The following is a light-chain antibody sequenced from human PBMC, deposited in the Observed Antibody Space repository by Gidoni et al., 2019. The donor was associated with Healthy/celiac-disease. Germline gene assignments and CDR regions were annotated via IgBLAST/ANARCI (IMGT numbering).Light chain of an antibody. CDR2: KAS. J-gene: IGKJ2*04. Sequence: DIQMTQSPSTLSASVGDRVTITCRASQSISSWLAWYQQKPGKAPKLLIYKASSLESGFPSRFSGSGSGTEFTLTISSLQPDDFATYYCQQYNSYRSFGQGTKLEIK. CDR3: QQYNSYRS. CDR1: QSISSW. V-gene: IGKV1-5*03.